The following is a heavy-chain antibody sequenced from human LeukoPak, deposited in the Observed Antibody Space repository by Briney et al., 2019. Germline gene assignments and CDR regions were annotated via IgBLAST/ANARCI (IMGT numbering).Heavy chain of an antibody. CDR3: AKDVSYYDSSGYQTADY. CDR2: ISYDGSNE. V-gene: IGHV3-30*18. D-gene: IGHD3-22*01. CDR1: GFTFSNYN. Sequence: GRSLRLSCAASGFTFSNYNMHWVRQAPGKGLEWVAVISYDGSNEYYADSVKGRFTISRDNSKNTPYLQMNSLRAEDTAVYYCAKDVSYYDSSGYQTADYWGQGTLVTVSS. J-gene: IGHJ4*02.